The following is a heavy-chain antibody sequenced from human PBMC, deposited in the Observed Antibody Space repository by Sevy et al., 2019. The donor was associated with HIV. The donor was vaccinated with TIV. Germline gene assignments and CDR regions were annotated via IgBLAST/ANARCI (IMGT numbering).Heavy chain of an antibody. CDR2: ISSSSSTI. J-gene: IGHJ3*02. D-gene: IGHD3-16*02. V-gene: IGHV3-48*02. Sequence: GGSLRLSCAASGFTFSSYSMNWVRQAPGKGLEWVSYISSSSSTIYYADAVKGRFTISRENAKNSLYLQMSSLRDEDTAVYYWAREDSLITFGGVIVRGAFDIWGQGTMVTVSS. CDR1: GFTFSSYS. CDR3: AREDSLITFGGVIVRGAFDI.